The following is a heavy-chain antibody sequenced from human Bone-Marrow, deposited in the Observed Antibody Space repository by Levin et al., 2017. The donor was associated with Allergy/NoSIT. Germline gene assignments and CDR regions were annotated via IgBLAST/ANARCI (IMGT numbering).Heavy chain of an antibody. D-gene: IGHD6-19*01. CDR1: GFTFSSYG. V-gene: IGHV3-30*18. Sequence: GGSLRLSCAASGFTFSSYGMHWVRQAPGKGLEWVAVISYDGSNKYYADSVKGRFTISRDNSKNTLYLQMNSLRAEDTAVYYCAKGIGIAVAEPCGYWGQGTLVTVSS. CDR2: ISYDGSNK. CDR3: AKGIGIAVAEPCGY. J-gene: IGHJ4*02.